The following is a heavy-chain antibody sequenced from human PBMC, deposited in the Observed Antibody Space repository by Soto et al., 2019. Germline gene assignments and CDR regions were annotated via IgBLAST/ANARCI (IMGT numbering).Heavy chain of an antibody. Sequence: PSDTLSLTCAVSGCSVGSRPYYWIWIRQPPGKGLEWIGYVAYTGTTNYNPSLKSRVTISVDTSKNQVSLKLTSVTAADTAVYEGAMAGNYRYFDEWGQGILVTVSS. D-gene: IGHD1-7*01. V-gene: IGHV4-61*01. CDR3: AMAGNYRYFDE. CDR1: GCSVGSRPYY. CDR2: VAYTGTT. J-gene: IGHJ4*02.